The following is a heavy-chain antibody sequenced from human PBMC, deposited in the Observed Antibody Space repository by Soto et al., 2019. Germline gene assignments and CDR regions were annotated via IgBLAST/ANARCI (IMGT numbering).Heavy chain of an antibody. V-gene: IGHV3-9*01. CDR2: ISWNSGSI. J-gene: IGHJ5*02. CDR1: GFTFDDYA. D-gene: IGHD6-19*01. CDR3: AKDGYGGWYGSPRGFNWFDP. Sequence: DVQLVESGGGLVQPGRSLRLSCAASGFTFDDYAMHWVRQAPGKGLEWVSGISWNSGSIGYADSVKGRFTISRDNAKNSLYLQMNSLRAEDTALYYCAKDGYGGWYGSPRGFNWFDPWGQGTLVTVSS.